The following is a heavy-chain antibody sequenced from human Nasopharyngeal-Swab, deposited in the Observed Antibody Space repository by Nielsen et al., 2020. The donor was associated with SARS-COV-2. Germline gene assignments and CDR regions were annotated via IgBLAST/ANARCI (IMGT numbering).Heavy chain of an antibody. CDR3: AKDYRDHAFDY. CDR1: GFSFGSYA. Sequence: GGSLELSGEASGFSFGSYAMHGVRKAPGKGRGWVAVISLDGGQKYYADSVKGRFTVSRDNSENALYLQMNNLRAEDSAVYYCAKDYRDHAFDYWGQGTLVTVSS. D-gene: IGHD4-17*01. CDR2: ISLDGGQK. J-gene: IGHJ4*02. V-gene: IGHV3-30*18.